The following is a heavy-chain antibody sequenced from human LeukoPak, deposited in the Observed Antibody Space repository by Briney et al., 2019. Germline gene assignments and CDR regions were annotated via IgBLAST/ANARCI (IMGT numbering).Heavy chain of an antibody. V-gene: IGHV1-18*04. J-gene: IGHJ5*02. CDR3: ARDPGTRVVDP. D-gene: IGHD2-2*01. CDR1: GYTFTGYY. Sequence: ASVKVSCKASGYTFTGYYLHWVRQAPGQGLEWMGWINTYNGNTNYAQKVQGRVTMTTDTSTSTAYMELRSLRSGDTALHYCARDPGTRVVDPWGQGTLVTVSS. CDR2: INTYNGNT.